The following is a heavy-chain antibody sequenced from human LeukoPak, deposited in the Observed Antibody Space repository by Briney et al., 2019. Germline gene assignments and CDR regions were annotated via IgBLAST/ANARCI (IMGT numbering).Heavy chain of an antibody. V-gene: IGHV4-39*01. Sequence: PSETLSLTCTVSGGSISSSSYYWGWIRQPPGKGLEWIGSIYYSGSTYYNPSLKSRVTISVDTSKNQFALKLSSVTAADTAVYYCAHTVGSGSYDRYFDYWGQGTLVTVSS. D-gene: IGHD1-26*01. CDR1: GGSISSSSYY. CDR2: IYYSGST. CDR3: AHTVGSGSYDRYFDY. J-gene: IGHJ4*02.